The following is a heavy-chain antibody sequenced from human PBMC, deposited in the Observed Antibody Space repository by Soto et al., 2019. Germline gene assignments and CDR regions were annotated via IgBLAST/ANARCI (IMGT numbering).Heavy chain of an antibody. CDR2: ISSSGSTI. J-gene: IGHJ4*02. D-gene: IGHD6-13*01. CDR1: GFTFSDYY. CDR3: ERGTYSSSWGFGFDY. Sequence: QVPLVESGGGLVKPGGSLRLSCAASGFTFSDYYMSWIRQAPGKGLEWVSYISSSGSTIYYADSVKGRFTISRDNAKNSRYRQMNSLRAADTAVYYCERGTYSSSWGFGFDYWCQGTLVTVSS. V-gene: IGHV3-11*01.